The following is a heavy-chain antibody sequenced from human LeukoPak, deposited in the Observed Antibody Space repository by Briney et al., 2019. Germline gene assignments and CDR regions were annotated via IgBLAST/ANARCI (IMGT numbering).Heavy chain of an antibody. CDR1: GYTFTGYC. V-gene: IGHV1-2*02. D-gene: IGHD2-2*01. J-gene: IGHJ5*02. CDR2: VNLNSGGT. CDR3: ARDLINIVVVPAAIRYSSGWYWFDP. Sequence: ASVKVSCKASGYTFTGYCMHWLRQAPGQGLEWMGWVNLNSGGTNYAQKFQGRVTMTRDTAISTAYMELSRLKSDDTAVYYCARDLINIVVVPAAIRYSSGWYWFDPWGQGTLVTVSS.